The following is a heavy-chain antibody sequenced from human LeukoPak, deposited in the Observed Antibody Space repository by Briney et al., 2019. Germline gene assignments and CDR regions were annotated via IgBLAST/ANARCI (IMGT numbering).Heavy chain of an antibody. J-gene: IGHJ5*02. Sequence: SETLSLTCTVSDGSISSSSYYWGWIRQPPGKGLEWIGSIYYSGSTYYNPSLKSRVTISVDTSKNQFSLKLSSVTAADTAVYYCARPPYSSGWFGNWFDPWGQGTLVTVSS. V-gene: IGHV4-39*01. CDR3: ARPPYSSGWFGNWFDP. CDR2: IYYSGST. CDR1: DGSISSSSYY. D-gene: IGHD6-19*01.